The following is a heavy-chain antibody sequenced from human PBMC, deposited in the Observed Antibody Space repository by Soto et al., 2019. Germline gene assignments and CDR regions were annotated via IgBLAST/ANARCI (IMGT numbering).Heavy chain of an antibody. J-gene: IGHJ4*02. CDR3: ARSSTAFFYFDY. D-gene: IGHD2-2*01. CDR2: IYYTGIT. CDR1: AGSITSGGYY. V-gene: IGHV4-31*02. Sequence: SETLSLTCTVSAGSITSGGYYWSWIRQHPGKGLEWIGYIYYTGITYYNPSLKSRVTISVDTSKNHFSLTLTSVTAADTAVYYCARSSTAFFYFDYWGQGTLVTVSS.